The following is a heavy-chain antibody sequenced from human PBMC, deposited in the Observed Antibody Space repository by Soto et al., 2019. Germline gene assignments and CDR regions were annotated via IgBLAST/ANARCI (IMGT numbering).Heavy chain of an antibody. CDR2: IYYSGST. J-gene: IGHJ5*02. Sequence: QVQLQESGPGLVKPSQTLSLTCTVSGGSISSGGYYWSWIRQHPGKGLEWIGYIYYSGSTYYNPSLKSRVTISVDTSKNQFSLKLSSVTAADTAVYYCARGPRSITIFGVVTPNWFDPWGQGTLVTVSS. D-gene: IGHD3-3*01. CDR3: ARGPRSITIFGVVTPNWFDP. CDR1: GGSISSGGYY. V-gene: IGHV4-31*03.